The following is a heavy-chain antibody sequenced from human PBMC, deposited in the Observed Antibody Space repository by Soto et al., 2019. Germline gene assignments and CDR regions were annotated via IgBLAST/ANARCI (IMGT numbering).Heavy chain of an antibody. Sequence: SETLSLTCSVSGDSISNLDYFWAWIRQPPGQALEYIGYIYRSATTYYNPSFESRVAISVDTSKSQFSLNVTSVTAADTAVYFCARGRYCLTGRCFPNWFDSWGQGALVTVSS. CDR1: GDSISNLDYF. CDR3: ARGRYCLTGRCFPNWFDS. J-gene: IGHJ5*01. CDR2: IYRSATT. V-gene: IGHV4-30-4*01. D-gene: IGHD7-27*01.